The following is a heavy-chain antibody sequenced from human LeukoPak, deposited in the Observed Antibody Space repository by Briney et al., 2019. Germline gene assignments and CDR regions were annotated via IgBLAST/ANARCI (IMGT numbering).Heavy chain of an antibody. CDR3: ARDRIEQQRTLGRSTSYYNYYYMDV. V-gene: IGHV3-48*01. CDR1: TFTFSSYS. D-gene: IGHD6-13*01. J-gene: IGHJ6*03. CDR2: ISSNRNTI. Sequence: PGGSLRLSCAASTFTFSSYSMNWVRQAPGKGLEWVSYISSNRNTIYYADSVKGRFTISRDNAKNSLYLQMNSLRAEDTAVYYCARDRIEQQRTLGRSTSYYNYYYMDVWGKGTTVTVSS.